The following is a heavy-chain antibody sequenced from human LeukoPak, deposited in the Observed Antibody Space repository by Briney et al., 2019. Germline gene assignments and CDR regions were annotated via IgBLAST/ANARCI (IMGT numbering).Heavy chain of an antibody. CDR1: GVSISSTT. CDR3: ARGGSSGYWGIDY. CDR2: ISYDGSNK. V-gene: IGHV3-30-3*01. D-gene: IGHD6-19*01. Sequence: LSRTCTVPGVSISSTTLYWGWVRQAPGKGLEWVAVISYDGSNKYYADSVKGRFTISRDNSKNTLYLQMNSLRAEDTAVYYCARGGSSGYWGIDYWGQGTLVTVSS. J-gene: IGHJ4*02.